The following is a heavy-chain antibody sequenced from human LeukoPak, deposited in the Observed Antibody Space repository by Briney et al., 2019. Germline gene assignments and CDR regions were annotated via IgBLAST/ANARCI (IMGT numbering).Heavy chain of an antibody. CDR2: INPNSGGT. V-gene: IGHV1-2*02. CDR3: ARDVGGNADFDY. J-gene: IGHJ4*02. CDR1: GCTFSDCY. D-gene: IGHD4-23*01. Sequence: ASVKVSCKASGCTFSDCYIHWVRQAPGQGLEWMGWINPNSGGTNYAQSFQGRVTTTRDTSISTAYLELTGLRYDDTAVYYCARDVGGNADFDYWGQGTLVTVSS.